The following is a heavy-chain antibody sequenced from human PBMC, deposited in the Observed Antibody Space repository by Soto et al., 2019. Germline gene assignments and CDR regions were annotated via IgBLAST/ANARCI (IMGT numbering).Heavy chain of an antibody. CDR1: GFSLSTSGMC. D-gene: IGHD2-8*01. Sequence: SGPTLVNPTHTLTLTCTFCGFSLSTSGMCVSWIRQPPGKALDWLALIDWDDDKYYSTSLKTRLTISKDTSKNQVVLTMTNMDPLEKATYYCARIKGEVYDDAFDILGQGTMVTVSS. J-gene: IGHJ3*02. CDR3: ARIKGEVYDDAFDI. V-gene: IGHV2-70*01. CDR2: IDWDDDK.